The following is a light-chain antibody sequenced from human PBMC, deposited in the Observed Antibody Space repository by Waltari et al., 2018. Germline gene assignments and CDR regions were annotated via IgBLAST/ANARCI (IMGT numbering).Light chain of an antibody. J-gene: IGKJ1*01. CDR1: QSVNNY. Sequence: EILLTQSPVTLSLSPGDRATLSCRASQSVNNYLAWYQQKPGQAPRLLIFDASKRATGIPARFSGSGSGTDFTLTISSLEPQDSAVYFCQQRSHWPPGTFGQGTKVEI. V-gene: IGKV3-11*01. CDR2: DAS. CDR3: QQRSHWPPGT.